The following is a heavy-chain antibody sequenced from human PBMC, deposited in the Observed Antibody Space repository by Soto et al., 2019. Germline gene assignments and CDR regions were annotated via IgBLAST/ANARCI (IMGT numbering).Heavy chain of an antibody. CDR2: VKSKADGGTA. V-gene: IGHV3-15*07. J-gene: IGHJ5*02. CDR1: GFSITNTW. Sequence: EVQLVESGGGLVQPGGCLRLSCAASGFSITNTWIHWVRQAPGKGLELVGRVKSKADGGTADYAAPVKGSFTVSRDDSKHTQYLQMNSRKMEETAVYYCNSYPDFWGGHTHLWGQGTLVTVSS. D-gene: IGHD3-3*01. CDR3: NSYPDFWGGHTHL.